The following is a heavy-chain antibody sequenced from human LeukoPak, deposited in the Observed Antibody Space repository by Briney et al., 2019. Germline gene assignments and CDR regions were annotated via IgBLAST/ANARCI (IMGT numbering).Heavy chain of an antibody. J-gene: IGHJ4*02. CDR3: ARLSDGYNDF. Sequence: GESLKISCKGSGYRFGNYWIAWVRQMPGKGLESMGIIYPGDSDTRYSPSFQGQVTFSADKSISTAYLQWSSLQASDTAMYYCARLSDGYNDFWGQGTLVTVSS. CDR2: IYPGDSDT. D-gene: IGHD5-24*01. CDR1: GYRFGNYW. V-gene: IGHV5-51*01.